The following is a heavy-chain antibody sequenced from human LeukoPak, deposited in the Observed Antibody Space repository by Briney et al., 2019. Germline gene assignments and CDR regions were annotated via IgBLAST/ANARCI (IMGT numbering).Heavy chain of an antibody. Sequence: GGSLRLSCAASGFTFSSYAMHWVRQAPGKDLEWVAFIRFDGTNTYEDSVKGRFTFSRDNSKNTLYLEINSLRAEDTAVYYCAKGRDFLLDYWGQGTLVTVSS. D-gene: IGHD2/OR15-2a*01. CDR2: IRFDGTNT. CDR3: AKGRDFLLDY. V-gene: IGHV3-30*02. CDR1: GFTFSSYA. J-gene: IGHJ4*02.